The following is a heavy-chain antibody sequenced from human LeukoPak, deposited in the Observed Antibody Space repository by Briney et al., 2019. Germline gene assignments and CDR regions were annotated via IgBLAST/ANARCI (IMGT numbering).Heavy chain of an antibody. CDR2: IKQDGSEK. Sequence: GGSLRLSRAGSGFIFSTHWMIWVRQAPGKGLEWVANIKQDGSEKYYVDSVKGRFTISRDNTKSSMYLEMNSLRAEDTAVYYCVRYRDGEYDFWGQGTLVTVSS. CDR3: VRYRDGEYDF. V-gene: IGHV3-7*01. D-gene: IGHD4-17*01. CDR1: GFIFSTHW. J-gene: IGHJ4*02.